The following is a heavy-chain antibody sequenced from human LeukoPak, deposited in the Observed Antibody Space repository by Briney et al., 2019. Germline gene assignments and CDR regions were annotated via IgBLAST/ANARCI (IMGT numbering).Heavy chain of an antibody. J-gene: IGHJ4*02. CDR1: GGSISRGYYY. CDR2: IYYSGST. V-gene: IGHV4-31*03. D-gene: IGHD3-10*01. Sequence: SETLSLTCTVSGGSISRGYYYWSWIRQHPGKGLEWIGYIYYSGSTCYNPSLKSRVTISVDTSKNQFSLKLSSVTAADTAVYYCARTYGSGTTDYWGQGTLVTVSS. CDR3: ARTYGSGTTDY.